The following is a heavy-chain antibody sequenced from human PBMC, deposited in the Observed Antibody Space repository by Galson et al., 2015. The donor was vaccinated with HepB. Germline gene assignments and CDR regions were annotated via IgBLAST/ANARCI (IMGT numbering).Heavy chain of an antibody. CDR1: GYSFTSYW. V-gene: IGHV5-10-1*01. D-gene: IGHD5-18*01. Sequence: QSGAEVKKPGESLRISCKGSGYSFTSYWISWVRQMPGKGLEWIGRIDPSDSYTNYSPSLQGHVTISADKSSSRAYLQWSSLKASDTAMYYCARLDTIQLWYAFDIWGQGTMVTVSS. J-gene: IGHJ3*02. CDR2: IDPSDSYT. CDR3: ARLDTIQLWYAFDI.